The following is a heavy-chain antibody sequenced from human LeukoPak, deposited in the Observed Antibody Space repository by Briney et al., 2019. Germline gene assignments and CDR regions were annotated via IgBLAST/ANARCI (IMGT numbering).Heavy chain of an antibody. D-gene: IGHD3-10*01. CDR3: ARGGKYGSFDY. J-gene: IGHJ4*02. Sequence: GGSLRLSCAASGFTFSNYWMSWVRQAPGKGLEWVANIKQDGNDKYYVDSVKGRFTISRDNAKNSLHLQMNSLRAEDTAVYYCARGGKYGSFDYWGQGTLVIVSS. CDR2: IKQDGNDK. CDR1: GFTFSNYW. V-gene: IGHV3-7*01.